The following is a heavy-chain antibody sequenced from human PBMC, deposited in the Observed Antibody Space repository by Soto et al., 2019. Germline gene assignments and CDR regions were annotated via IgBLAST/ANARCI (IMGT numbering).Heavy chain of an antibody. Sequence: GGSLRLSCAASGFTFTRYSMNWVRQAPGKGLEWVSSISSTTNYIYYADSVRGRFTISRDNAKNSVYLQINSLRAEDTAVYFCARDCSGGSCYPGMDVWGQGTTVTVSS. CDR1: GFTFTRYS. CDR2: ISSTTNYI. CDR3: ARDCSGGSCYPGMDV. J-gene: IGHJ6*02. D-gene: IGHD2-15*01. V-gene: IGHV3-21*01.